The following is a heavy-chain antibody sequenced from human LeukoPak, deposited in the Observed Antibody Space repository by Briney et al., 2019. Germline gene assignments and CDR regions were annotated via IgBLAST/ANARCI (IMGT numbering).Heavy chain of an antibody. J-gene: IGHJ4*02. CDR3: AKAAKIPSYGDYPPDY. V-gene: IGHV3-23*01. CDR1: GFTFSSYA. D-gene: IGHD4-17*01. Sequence: PGGSLRLSCAASGFTFSSYAMSWVRQAPGKGLEWVSAISGSGGSTYYADSVKGRFTISRDNSENTLYLQMNSLRAEDTAVYYCAKAAKIPSYGDYPPDYWGQGTLVTVSS. CDR2: ISGSGGST.